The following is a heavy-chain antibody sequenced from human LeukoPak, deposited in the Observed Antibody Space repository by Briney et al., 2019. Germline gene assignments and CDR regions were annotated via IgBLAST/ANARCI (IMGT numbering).Heavy chain of an antibody. V-gene: IGHV3-48*03. J-gene: IGHJ4*02. CDR1: GFTFNNCE. D-gene: IGHD4-17*01. CDR3: ASGRGFTVAKTIYDY. Sequence: GGSLRLSCTVSGFTFNNCEMNWVRQAPGKGLEWVSYISGSGSSISYADSARGRFTISRDNAKNSLYLQMNSLRVEDTAVYYCASGRGFTVAKTIYDYWGQGILVTVSS. CDR2: ISGSGSSI.